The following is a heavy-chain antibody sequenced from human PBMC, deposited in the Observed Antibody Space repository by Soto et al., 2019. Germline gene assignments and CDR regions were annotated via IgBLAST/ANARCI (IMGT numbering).Heavy chain of an antibody. D-gene: IGHD1-26*01. CDR3: ARDGYGGYLDC. Sequence: EVQLVESGGGFVQPGGSLKLSCVASGLTFSTSWFSWVRQAPGKGLEWVANIKEDGSEKYYVDSVKGRFILSRDNTKNSLYLQMNSLRVEDTAVYYGARDGYGGYLDCWGQGTLVTVSS. J-gene: IGHJ4*02. CDR2: IKEDGSEK. V-gene: IGHV3-7*04. CDR1: GLTFSTSW.